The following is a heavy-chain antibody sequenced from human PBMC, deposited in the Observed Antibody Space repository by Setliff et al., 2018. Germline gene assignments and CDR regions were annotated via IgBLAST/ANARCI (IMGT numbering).Heavy chain of an antibody. Sequence: SETLSLTCSVSGGFISSYYWSWIRQPPGRGLEWIGFIYTSLSTIYNPSLKSRVTISVDTSKNHFSLRLGSVTAADTAVYYCARGERVGGFDYWGQGTLVTVSS. V-gene: IGHV4-4*08. J-gene: IGHJ4*02. CDR1: GGFISSYY. D-gene: IGHD1-26*01. CDR2: IYTSLST. CDR3: ARGERVGGFDY.